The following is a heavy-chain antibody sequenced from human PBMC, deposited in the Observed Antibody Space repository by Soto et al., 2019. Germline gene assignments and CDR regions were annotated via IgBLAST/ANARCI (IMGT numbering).Heavy chain of an antibody. Sequence: GGSLRLSCAVSGFTFSAYWMHWVRQVPGKGLTWVSRISDDGSTATYADSVKGRFVISRDNAKNSLYLEMNTLRVDDSGLYYFARGPRVSSTCTGALWGRGTLVTVPS. J-gene: IGHJ4*02. V-gene: IGHV3-74*01. CDR1: GFTFSAYW. CDR3: ARGPRVSSTCTGAL. D-gene: IGHD6-6*01. CDR2: ISDDGSTA.